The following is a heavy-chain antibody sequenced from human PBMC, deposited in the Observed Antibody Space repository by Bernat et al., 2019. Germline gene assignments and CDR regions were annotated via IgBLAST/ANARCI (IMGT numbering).Heavy chain of an antibody. D-gene: IGHD1-26*01. Sequence: EVQLVESGGGLVQPGGSLKLSCAASGFTFSGSAMHWVRQASGKGLEWVGRIRSKANSYATAYAASVKGRFTISRDDSKNTAYLQMNSLKTEDTAVYYCTRHGTSTYYYYYGMDVWGRGTTVTVSS. V-gene: IGHV3-73*01. CDR3: TRHGTSTYYYYYGMDV. CDR2: IRSKANSYAT. J-gene: IGHJ6*02. CDR1: GFTFSGSA.